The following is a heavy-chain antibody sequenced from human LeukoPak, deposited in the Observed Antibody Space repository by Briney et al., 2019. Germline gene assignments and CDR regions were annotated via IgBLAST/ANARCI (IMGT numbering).Heavy chain of an antibody. CDR2: ISSSGSTI. Sequence: PGGSLRLSCAASGFTFSDYYMSWIRQAPGKGLGWVSYISSSGSTIYYADSVKGRFTISRDNAKNSLYLQMNSLRAEDTAVYYCARVRLTIFGVVIDAFDIWGQGTMVTVSS. V-gene: IGHV3-11*04. CDR1: GFTFSDYY. D-gene: IGHD3-3*01. J-gene: IGHJ3*02. CDR3: ARVRLTIFGVVIDAFDI.